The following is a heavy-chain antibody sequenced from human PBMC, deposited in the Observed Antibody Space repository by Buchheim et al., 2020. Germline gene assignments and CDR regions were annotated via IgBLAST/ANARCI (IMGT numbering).Heavy chain of an antibody. J-gene: IGHJ4*02. CDR2: INSGGRT. Sequence: QVQLPESGPRLVKPSETLSLTCTVSGGSISSHFLSWVRQPPGQGLEWIAYINSGGRTNYNPSLKRRVTISVDTSTNQFSLKLSSVTTADTAVYYCVRLVNLYGDGWFFDFWGQGTL. V-gene: IGHV4-59*11. D-gene: IGHD4-17*01. CDR3: VRLVNLYGDGWFFDF. CDR1: GGSISSHF.